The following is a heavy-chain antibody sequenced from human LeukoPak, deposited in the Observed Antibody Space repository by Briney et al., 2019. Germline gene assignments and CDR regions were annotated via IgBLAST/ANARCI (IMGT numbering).Heavy chain of an antibody. V-gene: IGHV3-11*05. CDR2: ISGSSTYT. D-gene: IGHD6-13*01. J-gene: IGHJ5*02. CDR1: GFTFSDHY. Sequence: GGSLRLSCAASGFTFSDHYMNWIRQAPGKGLEGVSYISGSSTYTNYADSVKGRFTISRDNAKNSLYLQMNSLRAEDTAVYYCARDSSSWFDPWGQGTLVTVSS. CDR3: ARDSSSWFDP.